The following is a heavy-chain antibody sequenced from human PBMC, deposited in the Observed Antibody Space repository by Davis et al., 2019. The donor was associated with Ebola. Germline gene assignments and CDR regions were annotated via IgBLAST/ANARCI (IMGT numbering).Heavy chain of an antibody. V-gene: IGHV4-34*01. Sequence: SQTLSLTCGVLGGSLNGYSWTWIRQPPGKGLEWIGEITHSGNTDYKPSLKGRVTLSIDTSKNQFSLHLASATAADTALYYCARATRGSVALDYWGQGSLVTVSS. CDR3: ARATRGSVALDY. CDR2: ITHSGNT. J-gene: IGHJ4*03. D-gene: IGHD4-23*01. CDR1: GGSLNGYS.